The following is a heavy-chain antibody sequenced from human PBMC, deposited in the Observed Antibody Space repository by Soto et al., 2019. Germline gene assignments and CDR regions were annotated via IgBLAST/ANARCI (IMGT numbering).Heavy chain of an antibody. V-gene: IGHV4-34*01. D-gene: IGHD1-26*01. Sequence: PSETLSLTCAVYGGSFSGYYWSWTRQPPGKGLEWIGEINHSGSTNYNPSLKSRVTISVDTSKNQFSLKLSSVTAADTAVYYCARGQGSRRVGVWGQGTTVTVSS. CDR1: GGSFSGYY. CDR2: INHSGST. CDR3: ARGQGSRRVGV. J-gene: IGHJ6*02.